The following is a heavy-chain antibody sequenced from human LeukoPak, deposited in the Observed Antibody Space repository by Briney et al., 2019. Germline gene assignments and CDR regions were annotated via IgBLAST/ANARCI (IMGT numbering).Heavy chain of an antibody. CDR1: GFTFSSCA. V-gene: IGHV3-23*01. Sequence: GGSLRLSCAASGFTFSSCAMSWVRQAPGKGLEWVSAISGSGGSTYYADSVKGRFTISRDNSKNTLYLQMNSLRAEDTAVYYCAKGRGLYSSSWPFDYWGQGTLVTVSS. J-gene: IGHJ4*02. CDR3: AKGRGLYSSSWPFDY. CDR2: ISGSGGST. D-gene: IGHD6-13*01.